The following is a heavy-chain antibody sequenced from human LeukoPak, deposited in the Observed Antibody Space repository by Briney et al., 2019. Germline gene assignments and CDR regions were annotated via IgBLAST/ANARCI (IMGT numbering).Heavy chain of an antibody. CDR1: GGSFSGYY. J-gene: IGHJ4*02. CDR3: AGHVRILRFLEWLSYLDY. D-gene: IGHD3-3*01. V-gene: IGHV4-34*01. Sequence: SETLSLTCAVYGGSFSGYYWSWIRQPPGKGLEWVGEINHSGSTNYNPSLKSRVTISVDTSKNQFSLKLSSVTAADTAVYCCAGHVRILRFLEWLSYLDYWGQGTLVTVSS. CDR2: INHSGST.